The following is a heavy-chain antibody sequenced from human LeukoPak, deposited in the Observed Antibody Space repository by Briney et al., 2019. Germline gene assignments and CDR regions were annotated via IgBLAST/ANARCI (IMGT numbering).Heavy chain of an antibody. CDR1: GFAFSRYS. J-gene: IGHJ3*02. CDR2: ISPNSNYI. Sequence: GGSLRLSCAASGFAFSRYSMNWVRQAPGKGLEWASSISPNSNYIYHGDSVKGRFTISRDNAENLLYLQMNSLRAEDTAVYYCAKDLPASSSWSDAFDIWGQGTMVTVSS. D-gene: IGHD6-13*01. V-gene: IGHV3-21*04. CDR3: AKDLPASSSWSDAFDI.